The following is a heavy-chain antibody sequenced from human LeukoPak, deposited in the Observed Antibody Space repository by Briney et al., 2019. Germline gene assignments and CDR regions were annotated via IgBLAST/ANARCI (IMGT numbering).Heavy chain of an antibody. D-gene: IGHD3-22*01. CDR2: MNPNSGNT. CDR1: GYTFTSYD. CDR3: ARAPGYYDSSGYYWFDP. J-gene: IGHJ5*02. V-gene: IGHV1-8*01. Sequence: ASVKVSCKASGYTFTSYDIHWVRQATGQGLEWLGWMNPNSGNTGYAQKFQGRVTMTRNTSISTAYMELSSLRSEDTAVYYCARAPGYYDSSGYYWFDPWGQGTLVTVSS.